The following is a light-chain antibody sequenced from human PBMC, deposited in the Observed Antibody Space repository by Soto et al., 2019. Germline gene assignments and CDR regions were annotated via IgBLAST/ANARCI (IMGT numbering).Light chain of an antibody. CDR2: DVR. CDR1: SSDVGGYNY. V-gene: IGLV2-14*01. CDR3: SSYTSSSTVI. J-gene: IGLJ2*01. Sequence: QSALTQHASVSGSPGQSITISCTGTSSDVGGYNYISWYQQHPGKAPKFIIYDVRNRPSGVSNRCSGSRSGNTASLTISGLQAEDEADYYCSSYTSSSTVIFGGGTKLTVL.